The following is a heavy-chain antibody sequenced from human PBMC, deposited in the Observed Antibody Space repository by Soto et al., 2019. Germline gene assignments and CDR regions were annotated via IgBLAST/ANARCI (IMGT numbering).Heavy chain of an antibody. CDR1: GGTFSSYA. Sequence: QVQLVQSGAEVKKPGSSVKVSCKASGGTFSSYAISWVRQAPGQGLEWMGGIIPIFGTANYAQKFQGRVTITADESTSTAYMELSSLRAEDTAVYYCASWDIVVVPAAPEYYGMDGWGQGTTVTVFS. D-gene: IGHD2-2*01. CDR3: ASWDIVVVPAAPEYYGMDG. V-gene: IGHV1-69*01. J-gene: IGHJ6*02. CDR2: IIPIFGTA.